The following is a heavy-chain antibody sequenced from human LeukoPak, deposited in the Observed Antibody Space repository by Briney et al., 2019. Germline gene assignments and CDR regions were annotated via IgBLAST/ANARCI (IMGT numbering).Heavy chain of an antibody. V-gene: IGHV1-46*01. CDR1: GYTFTSYY. Sequence: ASVKVSCKASGYTFTSYYMHWVRQAPGQGLEWMGIINPSGGSTSYAQKFQGRVTMTRDTSTSTVYMELSSLSSEDTAVYYCVKGELRFKEFDYWGQGTLVTVSS. CDR3: VKGELRFKEFDY. CDR2: INPSGGST. J-gene: IGHJ4*02. D-gene: IGHD3-3*01.